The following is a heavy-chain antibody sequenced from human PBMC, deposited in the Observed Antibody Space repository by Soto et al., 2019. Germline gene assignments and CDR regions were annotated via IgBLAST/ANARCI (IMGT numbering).Heavy chain of an antibody. CDR2: IIPIFGTA. J-gene: IGHJ5*02. Sequence: QVQLVQSGAEVKKPGSSVKVSCKASGGTFSSYAISWVRQAPGQWLEWMGGIIPIFGTAKYAQKFQGRVTITADESTSTAYMELSSLRSEDTAVYYCARDRRSYLGFDPWGQGSLVTVSS. CDR3: ARDRRSYLGFDP. D-gene: IGHD1-26*01. V-gene: IGHV1-69*01. CDR1: GGTFSSYA.